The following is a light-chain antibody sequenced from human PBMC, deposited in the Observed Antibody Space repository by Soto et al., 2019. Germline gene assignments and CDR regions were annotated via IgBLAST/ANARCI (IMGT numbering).Light chain of an antibody. CDR1: QGISRS. J-gene: IGKJ5*01. CDR2: AAS. CDR3: QQADTFPIT. Sequence: IQISQSASSVSASVGDRVTISCQASQGISRSLAWYQQKPGKAPKLLIYAASSLQSGVPSRFSGSGFGTDFTLTISSLQPEDSAIYYCQQADTFPITFGQGTRLEI. V-gene: IGKV1D-12*01.